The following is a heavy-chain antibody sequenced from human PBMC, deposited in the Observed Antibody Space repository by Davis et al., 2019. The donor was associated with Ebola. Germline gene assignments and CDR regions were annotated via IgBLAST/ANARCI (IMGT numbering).Heavy chain of an antibody. V-gene: IGHV4-34*01. CDR1: GGSFSGYY. CDR2: INHSGST. Sequence: PSETLSLTCAVYGGSFSGYYWSWIRQPPGKGLEWIGEINHSGSTNYNPSLKSRVTISVDTSKNQFSLKLSSVTAADTAVYYCARVIMTTVTTRFWYFDLWGRGTLVTVSS. CDR3: ARVIMTTVTTRFWYFDL. J-gene: IGHJ2*01. D-gene: IGHD4-17*01.